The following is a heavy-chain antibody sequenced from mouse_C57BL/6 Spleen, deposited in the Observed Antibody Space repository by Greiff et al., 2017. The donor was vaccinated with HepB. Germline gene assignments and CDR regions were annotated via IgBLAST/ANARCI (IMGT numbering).Heavy chain of an antibody. V-gene: IGHV1-64*01. Sequence: QVQLQQPGAELVKPGASVKLSCKASGYTFTSYWMHWVKQRPGQGLEWIGMIHPNSGSTNYNEKFKSKATLTVDKSSSTAYMQLSSLTYEDSAVYYWARRNYDYDGFAYWGQGTLVTVSA. CDR1: GYTFTSYW. D-gene: IGHD2-4*01. J-gene: IGHJ3*01. CDR2: IHPNSGST. CDR3: ARRNYDYDGFAY.